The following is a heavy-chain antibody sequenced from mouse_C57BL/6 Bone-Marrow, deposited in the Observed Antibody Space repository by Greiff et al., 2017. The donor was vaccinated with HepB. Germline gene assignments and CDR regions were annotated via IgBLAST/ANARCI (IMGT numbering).Heavy chain of an antibody. V-gene: IGHV1-72*01. CDR3: ARPDYGSRSFYYAMDY. CDR2: IDPNSGGT. Sequence: QVHVKQPGAELVKPGASVKLSCKASGYTFTSYWMHWVKQRPGRGLEWIGRIDPNSGGTKYNEKFKSKATLTVDKPSSTAYMQLSSLTSEDSAVYYCARPDYGSRSFYYAMDYWGQGTSVTVSS. D-gene: IGHD1-1*01. CDR1: GYTFTSYW. J-gene: IGHJ4*01.